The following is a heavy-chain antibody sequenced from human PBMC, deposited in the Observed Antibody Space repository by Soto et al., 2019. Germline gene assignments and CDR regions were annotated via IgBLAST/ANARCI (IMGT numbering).Heavy chain of an antibody. Sequence: PSETLSLTCTVSGGSISSYYWSWIRQPPGKGLEWIGYIYYSGSTNYNPSLKSRVTISVDTSKNQFSLKLSSVTAADTAVYYCARDLGGLYYYYMDVWGKGTMVTVSS. CDR2: IYYSGST. V-gene: IGHV4-59*01. CDR1: GGSISSYY. CDR3: ARDLGGLYYYYMDV. J-gene: IGHJ6*03. D-gene: IGHD3-16*01.